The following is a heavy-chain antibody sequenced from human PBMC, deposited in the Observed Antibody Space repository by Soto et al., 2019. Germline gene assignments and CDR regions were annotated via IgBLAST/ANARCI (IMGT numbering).Heavy chain of an antibody. D-gene: IGHD3-22*01. Sequence: SETLSLTCPASGYSIRSATHYWHWISPHPGKGLEWIGYVSSSGNSYYSPSLKSRVTISVDTSKNQFSLKLSSVTAADTAVYYCARDSTPYYYDSSDAFDIWGQGTMVTVSS. V-gene: IGHV4-31*03. CDR1: GYSIRSATHY. J-gene: IGHJ3*02. CDR3: ARDSTPYYYDSSDAFDI. CDR2: VSSSGNS.